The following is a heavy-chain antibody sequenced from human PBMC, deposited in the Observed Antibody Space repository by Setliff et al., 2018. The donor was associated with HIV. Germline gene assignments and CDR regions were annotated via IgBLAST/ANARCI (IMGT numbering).Heavy chain of an antibody. CDR2: ISHRGDV. V-gene: IGHV4-39*07. Sequence: SETLSLTCNVSGDSITSRRYLWGWIRQSPGKGLQWFGDISHRGDVAYSQSLKRRLTISMDTSKNQFSLRLTSVTAADTAVYYCVRGAPDGPAMGNKAEVFDPWGQGGLVTVSS. D-gene: IGHD5-18*01. CDR3: VRGAPDGPAMGNKAEVFDP. CDR1: GDSITSRRYL. J-gene: IGHJ5*02.